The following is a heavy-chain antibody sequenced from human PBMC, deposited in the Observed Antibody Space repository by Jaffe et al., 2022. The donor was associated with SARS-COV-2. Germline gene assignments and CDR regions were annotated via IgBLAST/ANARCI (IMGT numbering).Heavy chain of an antibody. CDR2: IYWDDDK. V-gene: IGHV2-5*02. CDR3: AHGVAVDFDY. Sequence: QITLKESGPTLVKPTQTLTLTCTFSGFSFRTSGVGVGWIRQPPGKALEWLALIYWDDDKRYSPSMRNRLTISKDTSRNQVVLRMTNMEPMDTGTYYCAHGVAVDFDYWGQGTLVTVSS. J-gene: IGHJ4*02. D-gene: IGHD6-19*01. CDR1: GFSFRTSGVG.